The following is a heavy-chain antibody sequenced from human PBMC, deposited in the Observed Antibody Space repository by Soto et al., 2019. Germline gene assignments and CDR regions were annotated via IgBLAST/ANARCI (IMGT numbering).Heavy chain of an antibody. Sequence: QVQLQESGPGLVKPSGTLSLTCAVSGGSISSSNWWSWVRQPPGKGLEWIGEIYHSGSTNYNPSLQIRGTIYVDQSKNQFSLKLSSATAADTAVDYCARDRCSGGSCYSGREWRYFDYWGQGTLVTGSS. J-gene: IGHJ4*02. CDR2: IYHSGST. CDR3: ARDRCSGGSCYSGREWRYFDY. V-gene: IGHV4-4*02. CDR1: GGSISSSNW. D-gene: IGHD2-15*01.